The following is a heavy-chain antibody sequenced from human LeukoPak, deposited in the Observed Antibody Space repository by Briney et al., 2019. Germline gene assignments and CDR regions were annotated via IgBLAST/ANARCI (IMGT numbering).Heavy chain of an antibody. J-gene: IGHJ3*02. CDR2: IYHSGST. Sequence: SETLSLTCTVSGGSISSGGYYWSWIRQPPGKGLEWIGYIYHSGSTYYNPSLKSRVTISVDRSKNQFSLKLSSVTAADTAVYYCARDRVVVVPAAIRGVDAFDIWGQGTMVTVSS. D-gene: IGHD2-2*01. CDR1: GGSISSGGYY. CDR3: ARDRVVVVPAAIRGVDAFDI. V-gene: IGHV4-30-2*01.